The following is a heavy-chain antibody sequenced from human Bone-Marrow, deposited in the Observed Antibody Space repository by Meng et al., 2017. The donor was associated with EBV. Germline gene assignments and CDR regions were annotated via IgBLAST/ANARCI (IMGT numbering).Heavy chain of an antibody. Sequence: LQRAGPGPVNPSGTLPLTCAVSGASIDSSDWWTWVRQAPGKGLEWIGEIHHSGTTNCNPSLESRVTISIDKSDNQFSLKLTSVAAADTAVYYCARGLGGHYPTMEYWGQGTLVTVSS. CDR1: GASIDSSDW. CDR2: IHHSGTT. V-gene: IGHV4-4*02. J-gene: IGHJ4*02. CDR3: ARGLGGHYPTMEY. D-gene: IGHD3-22*01.